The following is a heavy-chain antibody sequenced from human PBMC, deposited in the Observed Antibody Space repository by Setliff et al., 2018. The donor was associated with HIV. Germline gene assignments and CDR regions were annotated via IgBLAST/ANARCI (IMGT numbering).Heavy chain of an antibody. Sequence: PSETLSLTCTVSGGSISDSHWSWIRQPPGKGLEWIGYVYYSRTSSHENFFHTGTTKYNPPLESRVAISLDTSSNQFSLKLSSVTAADTAVYHCASEREAWSAYDSWGQGTLVTVSS. V-gene: IGHV4-59*08. CDR1: GGSISDSH. CDR3: ASEREAWSAYDS. CDR2: VYYSRTSSHENFFHTGTT. D-gene: IGHD3-3*01. J-gene: IGHJ5*02.